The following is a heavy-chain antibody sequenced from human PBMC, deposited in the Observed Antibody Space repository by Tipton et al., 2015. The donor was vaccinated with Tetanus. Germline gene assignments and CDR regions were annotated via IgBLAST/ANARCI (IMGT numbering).Heavy chain of an antibody. V-gene: IGHV3-53*01. D-gene: IGHD3-10*01. CDR1: GFTVSSNY. J-gene: IGHJ6*02. Sequence: SLRLSCAASGFTVSSNYMSWVRQAPGKGLEWVSVIYSGGSTYYADSVKGRFTISRDNSENTLYLQMNSLRAEDTAVYYCARDRVDYYGSGSEYGMDVWGQGTTVTVSS. CDR2: IYSGGST. CDR3: ARDRVDYYGSGSEYGMDV.